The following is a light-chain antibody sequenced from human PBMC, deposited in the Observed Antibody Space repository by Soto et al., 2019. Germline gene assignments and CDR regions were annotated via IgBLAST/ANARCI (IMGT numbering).Light chain of an antibody. CDR2: ANG. CDR3: QSYDRSLSGYV. V-gene: IGLV1-40*01. J-gene: IGLJ1*01. Sequence: ALTQPPSVSGAPGQRVTISCTGSSSNIGAGYDVHWYQQLPGTAPKLLIYANGNRPSGVPDRFSGSKSGTSASLAITGLQAEDEADYYCQSYDRSLSGYVLGTGTKVTVL. CDR1: SSNIGAGYD.